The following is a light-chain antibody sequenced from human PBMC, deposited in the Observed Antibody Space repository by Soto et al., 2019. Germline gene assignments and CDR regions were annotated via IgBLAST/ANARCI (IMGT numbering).Light chain of an antibody. CDR2: DVS. J-gene: IGKJ2*01. V-gene: IGKV3-20*01. Sequence: EIVLTQSPGTLSLSPGERATLSCRASQSFRSSFFAWYQQKPGQAPRLLIYDVSIRATGIPDRFSGSGSGTDFTLTINRLEPEDFAVYYCQQYDNSVMYTFGQGTKLEIK. CDR1: QSFRSSF. CDR3: QQYDNSVMYT.